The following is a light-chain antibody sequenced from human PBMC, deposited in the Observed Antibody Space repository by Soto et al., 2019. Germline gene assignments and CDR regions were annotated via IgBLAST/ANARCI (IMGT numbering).Light chain of an antibody. CDR2: NNN. J-gene: IGLJ1*01. CDR1: DSNIGAGYD. Sequence: QSVLTQPPSVSGAPGQRVTIYCTGSDSNIGAGYDVHWYQHLPGTAPKLLIYNNNNRPSGVPDRFSGSKSGTSASLAITGLQTEDEADFYCQSYDSSLSGRVFGTGTKVTVL. V-gene: IGLV1-40*01. CDR3: QSYDSSLSGRV.